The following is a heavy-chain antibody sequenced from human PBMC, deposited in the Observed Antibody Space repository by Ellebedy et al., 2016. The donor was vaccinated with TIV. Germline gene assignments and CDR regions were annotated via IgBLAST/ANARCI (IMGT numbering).Heavy chain of an antibody. Sequence: AASVKVSCKASGGTFNSYSMIWVRQAPGQGLEWMGGIIPIFGTPDYAQSFQGRVTITADTSTSTAYMELSSLRSEDTAVYYCARGTYSSSWYGMDFWGQGTPVTVSS. J-gene: IGHJ4*02. CDR1: GGTFNSYS. CDR3: ARGTYSSSWYGMDF. D-gene: IGHD6-13*01. CDR2: IIPIFGTP. V-gene: IGHV1-69*06.